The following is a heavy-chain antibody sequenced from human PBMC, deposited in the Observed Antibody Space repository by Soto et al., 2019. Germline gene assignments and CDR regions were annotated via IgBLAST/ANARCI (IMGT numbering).Heavy chain of an antibody. CDR2: IRSKAYGGTT. J-gene: IGHJ4*02. Sequence: GSLRLSCTASGFTFGDYAMSWFRQAPGKGLEWVGFIRSKAYGGTTEYAASVKGRFTISRDDSKSIAYLQMNSLKTEDTAVYYCTRVPYSSGPKKNQYFDYWGQGTLVTVSS. CDR1: GFTFGDYA. CDR3: TRVPYSSGPKKNQYFDY. V-gene: IGHV3-49*03. D-gene: IGHD6-19*01.